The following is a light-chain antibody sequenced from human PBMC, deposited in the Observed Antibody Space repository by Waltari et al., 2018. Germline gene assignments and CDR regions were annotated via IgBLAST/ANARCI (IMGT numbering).Light chain of an antibody. CDR3: SSDAVSNNFYD. CDR2: EVS. Sequence: QSALTQPPSASGSPGQSVTISCTGTGSGGSVSWYQQLPGKAPKLLIYEVSKRPSGVPDLFAGAKSGNTASLTVSGLQAEDEGDYYCSSDAVSNNFYDFGSGTKVTVL. V-gene: IGLV2-8*01. J-gene: IGLJ1*01. CDR1: GSGGS.